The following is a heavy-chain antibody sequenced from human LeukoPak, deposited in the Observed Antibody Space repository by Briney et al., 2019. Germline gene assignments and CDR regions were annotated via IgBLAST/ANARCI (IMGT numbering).Heavy chain of an antibody. J-gene: IGHJ4*02. D-gene: IGHD2-2*01. V-gene: IGHV7-4-1*02. Sequence: ASVKVSCKASGYTFTSYAMNWVRQAPGQGLEWMGWINTNTGNPTYAQGFTGRFVFSLDTSVSTAYLQISSLKAEDTAVYYRAREGYCSSTSCYALRYWGQGTLVTVSS. CDR2: INTNTGNP. CDR1: GYTFTSYA. CDR3: AREGYCSSTSCYALRY.